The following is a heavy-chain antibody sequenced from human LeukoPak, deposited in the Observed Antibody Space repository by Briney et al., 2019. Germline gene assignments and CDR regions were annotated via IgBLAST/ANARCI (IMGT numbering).Heavy chain of an antibody. J-gene: IGHJ4*02. CDR3: ARGAVAGQVIIFDY. V-gene: IGHV4-59*01. CDR1: GGSISSYY. Sequence: SETLSLTCTVSGGSISSYYWSWIRQPPGKGLEWIGYIYYSGSTNYNPSLKSRVTISVDTSKNQFSLKLSSVTAADTAVYYCARGAVAGQVIIFDYWGQGTLVTVSS. CDR2: IYYSGST. D-gene: IGHD6-19*01.